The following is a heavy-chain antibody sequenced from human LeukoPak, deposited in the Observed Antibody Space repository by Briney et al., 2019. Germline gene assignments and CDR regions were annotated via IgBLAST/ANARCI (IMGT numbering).Heavy chain of an antibody. CDR2: INQAGTEK. V-gene: IGHV3-7*01. D-gene: IGHD2-2*01. J-gene: IGHJ4*02. Sequence: PGGSLRLSCAASGFTFNYYWMSWVRQAPGKGLEWVANINQAGTEKYYMNSVKGRFTISRDNAKNSLYLQMSSLRAEDTALYYCASLDTTMPPLDSWGQGNLVIVSS. CDR1: GFTFNYYW. CDR3: ASLDTTMPPLDS.